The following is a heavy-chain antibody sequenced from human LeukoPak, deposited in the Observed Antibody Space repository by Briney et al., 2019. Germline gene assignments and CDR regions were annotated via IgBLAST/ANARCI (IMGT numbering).Heavy chain of an antibody. CDR1: GFTFSSYE. D-gene: IGHD4-17*01. V-gene: IGHV3-48*03. CDR3: ARDLYGDYGY. Sequence: GGSLRLSCAASGFTFSSYEMNWVRRAPGKGLEWVSYISSSGSTIYYADSVKGRFTISRDNAKNSLYLQMNSLRAEDTAVYYCARDLYGDYGYWGQGTLVTVSS. CDR2: ISSSGSTI. J-gene: IGHJ4*02.